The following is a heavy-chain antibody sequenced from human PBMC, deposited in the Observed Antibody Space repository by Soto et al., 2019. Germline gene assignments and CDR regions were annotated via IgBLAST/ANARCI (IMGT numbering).Heavy chain of an antibody. CDR2: MNPNSGNT. V-gene: IGHV1-8*01. Sequence: GASVKVSCKASGYTFTSYGINWVRQATGQGLEWMGWMNPNSGNTGYAQKFQGRVTMTRNTSISTAYMELSSLRSEDTAVYYCARVLRYSGYDLYYYYGMDVWGQGTTVTVSS. D-gene: IGHD5-12*01. CDR3: ARVLRYSGYDLYYYYGMDV. CDR1: GYTFTSYG. J-gene: IGHJ6*02.